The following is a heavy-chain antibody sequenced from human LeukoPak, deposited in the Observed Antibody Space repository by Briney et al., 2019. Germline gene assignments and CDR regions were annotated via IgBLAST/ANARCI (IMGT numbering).Heavy chain of an antibody. V-gene: IGHV4-61*02. Sequence: SETLSLTCTVSSGSISSGNYYWSWIRQPAGKGLEWIGRIYTSGSTNYNPSLKSRVTISIDTSKNQFSLKLSSVTAADTAMYYCARGKAGTGSSWLNWFDPWGQGTLVTVS. CDR1: SGSISSGNYY. D-gene: IGHD6-13*01. CDR2: IYTSGST. J-gene: IGHJ5*02. CDR3: ARGKAGTGSSWLNWFDP.